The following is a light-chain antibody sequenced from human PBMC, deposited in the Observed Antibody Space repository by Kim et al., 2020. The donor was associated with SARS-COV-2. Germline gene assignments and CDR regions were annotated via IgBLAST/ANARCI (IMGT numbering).Light chain of an antibody. CDR1: HVIRND. Sequence: ASVGDRVTTSCRASHVIRNDLGWYQQSPGRAPKRLIYGASSLQSGVPSRFSGSGSGTEFTLTISSLQPEDFATYFCLQHNSYPITFGQGTRLEIK. V-gene: IGKV1-17*01. CDR3: LQHNSYPIT. J-gene: IGKJ5*01. CDR2: GAS.